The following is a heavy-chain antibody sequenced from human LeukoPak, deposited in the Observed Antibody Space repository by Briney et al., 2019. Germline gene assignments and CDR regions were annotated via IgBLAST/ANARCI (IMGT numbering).Heavy chain of an antibody. Sequence: PGGSLRLSCAASGFTFSSYEMNWVRQAPGKGLERVSYISSGSTIYDADSVKGRFTISRDNAKNSLYLQMNSLRAEDTAVYYCARSEYYYDSSGYYYFDYWGQGTLVTVSS. CDR3: ARSEYYYDSSGYYYFDY. V-gene: IGHV3-48*03. CDR2: ISSGSTI. J-gene: IGHJ4*02. D-gene: IGHD3-22*01. CDR1: GFTFSSYE.